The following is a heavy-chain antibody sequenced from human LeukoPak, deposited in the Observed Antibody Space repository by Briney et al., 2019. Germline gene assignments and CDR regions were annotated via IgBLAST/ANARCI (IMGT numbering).Heavy chain of an antibody. V-gene: IGHV1-69*06. CDR3: ASFYDTSGYSSAFDY. CDR1: GGTFSSYA. Sequence: ASVKVSCKASGGTFSSYAISWVRQAPGQGLEWMGGIIPIFGTANYAQKFQGRVTITADKSTSTAYMELSSLRSEDTAVYYCASFYDTSGYSSAFDYWGQGTLVTVSS. CDR2: IIPIFGTA. J-gene: IGHJ4*02. D-gene: IGHD3-22*01.